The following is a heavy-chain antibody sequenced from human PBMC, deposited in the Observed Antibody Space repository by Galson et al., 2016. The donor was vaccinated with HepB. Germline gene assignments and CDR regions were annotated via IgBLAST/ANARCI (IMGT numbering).Heavy chain of an antibody. CDR2: TYYRSKWYN. CDR1: GDSVSSKSAA. V-gene: IGHV6-1*01. Sequence: CAISGDSVSSKSAAWSWTRQSPSRGLEWLGRTYYRSKWYNDYAVSVKGRISINPDTSKNQFSLQLNSVTPEDTAVYYCARDRGAYDSGYYLPDAFDVWGQGTMVSVSS. CDR3: ARDRGAYDSGYYLPDAFDV. D-gene: IGHD3-22*01. J-gene: IGHJ3*01.